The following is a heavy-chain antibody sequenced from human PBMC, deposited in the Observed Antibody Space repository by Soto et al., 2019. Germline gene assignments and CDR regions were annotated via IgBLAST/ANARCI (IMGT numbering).Heavy chain of an antibody. CDR1: GGSLSRGGYY. D-gene: IGHD3-22*01. V-gene: IGHV4-31*03. J-gene: IGHJ2*01. CDR2: IYYSGST. CDR3: ARVRHGYYDSSCYFFVGSYWYIVL. Sequence: SETPSLTSTVSGGSLSRGGYYWSWIRQHPGKGLEWIGYIYYSGSTYYNPSLKSRVTISVDTSKNQFSLKLSSVTTADTAVYYCARVRHGYYDSSCYFFVGSYWYIVLWCRGTLGTVSS.